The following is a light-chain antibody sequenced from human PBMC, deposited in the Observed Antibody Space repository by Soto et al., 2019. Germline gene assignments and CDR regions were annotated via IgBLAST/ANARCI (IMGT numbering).Light chain of an antibody. V-gene: IGLV2-11*01. CDR3: CSYAGSSLWV. J-gene: IGLJ3*02. Sequence: QSALTQPRSVSGSPGQSVTISCTGTSSDVGGYKYVSWYHQHPGKAPKLVIYDVSKRPSGVPDRFSGSKSGNTASLTISGLQADDEADYYCCSYAGSSLWVFGGGTKLTVL. CDR2: DVS. CDR1: SSDVGGYKY.